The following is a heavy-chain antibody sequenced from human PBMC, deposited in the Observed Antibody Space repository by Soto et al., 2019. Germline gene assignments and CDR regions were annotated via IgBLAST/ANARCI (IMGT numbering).Heavy chain of an antibody. V-gene: IGHV3-23*01. CDR2: MSGSGGST. Sequence: EVQLLESGGGFVQPGGSMRLSCVASGFTFNNYAMNWVRQAPGKGPEWVSVMSGSGGSTFYADSVRGRFTTSRDTSKHTGYLQMGRLRVEDTTIYYCVKDLGYSLFAIGGGMGVWGRGTTVTVSS. D-gene: IGHD3-3*02. CDR3: VKDLGYSLFAIGGGMGV. J-gene: IGHJ6*02. CDR1: GFTFNNYA.